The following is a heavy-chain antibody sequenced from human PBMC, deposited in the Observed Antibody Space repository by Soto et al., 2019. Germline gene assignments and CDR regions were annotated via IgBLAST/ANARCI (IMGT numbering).Heavy chain of an antibody. J-gene: IGHJ4*02. CDR2: IGPESGAT. CDR3: GRGRSGQIVIFY. V-gene: IGHV1-2*02. D-gene: IGHD1-26*01. Sequence: ASEKVSCKTSGYTFTGHYIHWVRQAPQQGPEWMGEIGPESGATRYAQKFRGRVTMTMDTSITTVYMELKNLSPDDTAVYYCGRGRSGQIVIFYWGQGTPVTVSS. CDR1: GYTFTGHY.